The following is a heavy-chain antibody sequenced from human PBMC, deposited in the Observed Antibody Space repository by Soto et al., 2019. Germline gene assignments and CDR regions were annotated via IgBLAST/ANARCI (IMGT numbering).Heavy chain of an antibody. CDR2: ISYDGSNK. V-gene: IGHV3-30-3*01. CDR3: ARAYEGDYFDY. D-gene: IGHD3-16*01. J-gene: IGHJ4*02. Sequence: QVQLVESGGGVVQPGRSPRLSCAASGFTFSSYAMHWVRQAPGKGLEWVAVISYDGSNKYYEDSVKGRFTISRDNSKNTLYLQMNSLRAEDTAVYYCARAYEGDYFDYWGQGTLVTVSS. CDR1: GFTFSSYA.